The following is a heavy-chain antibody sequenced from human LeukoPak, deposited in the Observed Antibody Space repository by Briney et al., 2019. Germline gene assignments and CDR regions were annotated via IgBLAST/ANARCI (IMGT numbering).Heavy chain of an antibody. Sequence: SETLSLTCTVSGGSISSYYWSWIRQPPGKGLEWIGYIYYSGSTNYNPSLKSRVTISVDTSKNQFSLKLSSVTAADTAVYYCARLATAMDYWGQGTLVTVS. V-gene: IGHV4-59*01. CDR1: GGSISSYY. J-gene: IGHJ4*02. CDR2: IYYSGST. D-gene: IGHD5-18*01. CDR3: ARLATAMDY.